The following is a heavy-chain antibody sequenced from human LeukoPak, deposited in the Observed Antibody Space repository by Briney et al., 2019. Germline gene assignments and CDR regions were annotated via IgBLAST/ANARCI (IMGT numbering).Heavy chain of an antibody. D-gene: IGHD3-22*01. CDR3: ANIYDSSGPDDAFDI. J-gene: IGHJ3*02. CDR1: GFTFDDYA. V-gene: IGHV3-43*02. CDR2: ISGDGGST. Sequence: PGGSLRLSCAASGFTFDDYAMHWVRQAPGKGLEWVSLISGDGGSTYYADSVKGRFTISRDNSKNSLYLQMNSLRTEDTALYYCANIYDSSGPDDAFDIRGQGTMVTVSS.